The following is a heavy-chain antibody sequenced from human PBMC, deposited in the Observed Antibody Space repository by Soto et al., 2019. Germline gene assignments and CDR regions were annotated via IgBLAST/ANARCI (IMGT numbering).Heavy chain of an antibody. CDR3: ARDTPRYCTNGVCSIYGMDV. D-gene: IGHD2-8*01. CDR1: GYTFTSYG. V-gene: IGHV1-18*01. Sequence: QVQLVQSGAEVKKPGASVKVSCKASGYTFTSYGISWVRQAPGQGLEWMGWISAYNGNTNYAQKLQGRVTMTTDTPTSTADRELRSLRSDDTAVYYCARDTPRYCTNGVCSIYGMDVWGQGTTVTVSS. J-gene: IGHJ6*02. CDR2: ISAYNGNT.